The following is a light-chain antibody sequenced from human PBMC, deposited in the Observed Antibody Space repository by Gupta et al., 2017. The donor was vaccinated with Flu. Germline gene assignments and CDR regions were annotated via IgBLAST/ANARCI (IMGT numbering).Light chain of an antibody. J-gene: IGLJ3*02. V-gene: IGLV1-47*01. CDR1: NSNIGSNY. CDR2: RNN. CDR3: AAWDDSLRVWV. Sequence: SNSNIGSNYVYWYQQFPGTAPKLLIYRNNQRPSGVPDRCSGSKSGTSASLAISGLRSADEADYYCAAWDDSLRVWVFGGGTKVTVL.